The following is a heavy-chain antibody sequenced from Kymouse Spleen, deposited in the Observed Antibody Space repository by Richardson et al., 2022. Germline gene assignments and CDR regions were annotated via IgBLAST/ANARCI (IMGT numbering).Heavy chain of an antibody. D-gene: IGHD6-19*01. CDR2: ISWNSGSI. Sequence: EVQLVESGGGLVQPGRSLRLSCAASGFTFDDYAMHWVRQAPGKGLEWVSGISWNSGSIGYADSVKGRFTISRDNAKNSLYLQMNSLRAEDTALYYCAKAAVAYYYYYYGMDVWGQGTTVTVSS. V-gene: IGHV3-9*01. CDR3: AKAAVAYYYYYYGMDV. J-gene: IGHJ6*02. CDR1: GFTFDDYA.